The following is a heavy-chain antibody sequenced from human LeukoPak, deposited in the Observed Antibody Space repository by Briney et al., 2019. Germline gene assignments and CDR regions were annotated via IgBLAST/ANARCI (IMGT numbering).Heavy chain of an antibody. CDR3: ARGSSLPPYYYYMDV. V-gene: IGHV1-18*01. Sequence: ASVKVSCKASGYTFTSYDINWVRQATGQGLEWTGWMNPNSGNTNYAQKLQGRVTMTTDTSTSTAYMELRSLRSDDTAVYYCARGSSLPPYYYYMDVWGKGTTVTVSS. CDR1: GYTFTSYD. J-gene: IGHJ6*03. CDR2: MNPNSGNT. D-gene: IGHD3-10*01.